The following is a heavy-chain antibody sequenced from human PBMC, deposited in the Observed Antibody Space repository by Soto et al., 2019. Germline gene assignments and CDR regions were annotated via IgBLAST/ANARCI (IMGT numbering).Heavy chain of an antibody. Sequence: PGGSLRLSCEVSGFIFSEYEFNWVRQAPGKGLEWVSYIGKNGRDIYDADSVKGRFTISRDDDKSTLYLEMNSLRAEDTAVYYCVRAPGPMYDAMDAWGQGTMVTVSS. J-gene: IGHJ6*02. CDR3: VRAPGPMYDAMDA. CDR1: GFIFSEYE. V-gene: IGHV3-48*03. CDR2: IGKNGRDI. D-gene: IGHD2-8*01.